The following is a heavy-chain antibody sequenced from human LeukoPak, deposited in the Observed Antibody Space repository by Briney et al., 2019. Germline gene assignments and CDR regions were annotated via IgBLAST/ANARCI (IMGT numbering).Heavy chain of an antibody. CDR2: ISWDGGST. D-gene: IGHD1/OR15-1a*01. Sequence: GGSLRPSCAASGFTLDDYAMHWVRQAPGKGLEWVSLISWDGGSTYYADSVKGRFTISRDNSKNSLYLQMNSLRAEDTALYYCAKGGFYGTNPIDYWGQGTLVTVSS. CDR1: GFTLDDYA. V-gene: IGHV3-43D*03. CDR3: AKGGFYGTNPIDY. J-gene: IGHJ4*02.